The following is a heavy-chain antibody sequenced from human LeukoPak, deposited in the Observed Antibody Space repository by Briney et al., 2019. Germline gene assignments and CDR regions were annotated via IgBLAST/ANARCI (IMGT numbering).Heavy chain of an antibody. CDR3: ARIGYSSSSLDY. CDR1: GFTFSNYW. Sequence: GGSLRLSCAASGFTFSNYWMSWVRQAPGRGLEWVANIKQDGSVKYYVDSVKGRFTISRDNAKNSLYLQMNSLRAEDTAFYYCARIGYSSSSLDYWGQGTLVTVSS. D-gene: IGHD6-6*01. CDR2: IKQDGSVK. J-gene: IGHJ4*02. V-gene: IGHV3-7*01.